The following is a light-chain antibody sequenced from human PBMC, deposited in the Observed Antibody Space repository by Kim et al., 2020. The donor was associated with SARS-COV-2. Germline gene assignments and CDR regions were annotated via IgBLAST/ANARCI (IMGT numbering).Light chain of an antibody. Sequence: SVSPGQTASITCSGYKLGDKYACWYQQKPGQSPVLVIYQDSKRPSGIPERFSGSNSGNTATLTISGTQAMDEADYYCQAWDSSTVVFGGGTQLTV. V-gene: IGLV3-1*01. CDR1: KLGDKY. CDR2: QDS. J-gene: IGLJ3*02. CDR3: QAWDSSTVV.